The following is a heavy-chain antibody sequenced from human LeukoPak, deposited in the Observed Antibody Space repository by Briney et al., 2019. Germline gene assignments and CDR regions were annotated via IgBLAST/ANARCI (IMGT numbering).Heavy chain of an antibody. CDR2: IWYDGSNK. D-gene: IGHD3-16*01. V-gene: IGHV3-33*01. CDR3: ARDLGRGRGMDV. J-gene: IGHJ6*04. Sequence: SGGPLRLSCAASGFTFSSYGMHWVRQAPGKGLEWVAVIWYDGSNKYYADSVKGRFTISRDNSKNTLYLQMNSLRAEDTAVYYCARDLGRGRGMDVWGKGTTVTVSS. CDR1: GFTFSSYG.